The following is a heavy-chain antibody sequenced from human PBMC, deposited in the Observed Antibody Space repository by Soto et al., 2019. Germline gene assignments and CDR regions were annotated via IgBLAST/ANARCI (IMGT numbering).Heavy chain of an antibody. CDR1: GFTFSSYG. D-gene: IGHD6-13*01. J-gene: IGHJ4*02. Sequence: EVQLLESGGTLVQPGGSLRLSCAASGFTFSSYGMSWVRQAPGKGLEWVSAISGSGGSTYYADSVKGRFTFSRDNSKNTLYLQMNSLRAEDTAGYYCAKGSGSSWYSTWGQGTLVTVSS. CDR2: ISGSGGST. V-gene: IGHV3-23*01. CDR3: AKGSGSSWYST.